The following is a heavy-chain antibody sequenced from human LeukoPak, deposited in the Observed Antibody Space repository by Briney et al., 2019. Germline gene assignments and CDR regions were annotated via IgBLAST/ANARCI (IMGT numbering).Heavy chain of an antibody. CDR1: GGSISSGGYY. J-gene: IGHJ4*02. D-gene: IGHD6-19*01. Sequence: PSETLSLTCTVSGGSISSGGYYWSWIRQPPGKGLEWIGYIYHSGSTYYNPSLKSRVTISVDRSKNQFSLKLSSVTAADTAVYYCARVVSSGWRIDYWGQGTLVTVSS. CDR2: IYHSGST. V-gene: IGHV4-30-2*01. CDR3: ARVVSSGWRIDY.